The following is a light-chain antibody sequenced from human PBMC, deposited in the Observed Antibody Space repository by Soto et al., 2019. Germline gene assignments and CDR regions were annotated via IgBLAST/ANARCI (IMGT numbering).Light chain of an antibody. CDR2: DAS. V-gene: IGKV3-11*01. CDR1: QSVSSY. CDR3: QQSGSSSWT. J-gene: IGKJ1*01. Sequence: EIVLTQSPATLSLSPGERATLSCRASQSVSSYLAWYQQKPGQAPRLLIYDASNRATGIPARFSGSGSGTDFNLTISRLEPEDFAVYYCQQSGSSSWTFGQGTKVDI.